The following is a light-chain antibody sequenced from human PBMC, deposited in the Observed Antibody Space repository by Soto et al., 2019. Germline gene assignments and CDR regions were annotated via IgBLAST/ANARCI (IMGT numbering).Light chain of an antibody. CDR2: STS. CDR3: QKYNSARET. V-gene: IGKV1-27*01. J-gene: IGKJ1*01. Sequence: DIQMTQSPSSLSASVGDRVTITCRASQAIDNYLAWYQQKPGKVPTVLIYSTSTLKSGVPSRFSGSGSGTDFTLTISSLQPDDVATYYCQKYNSARETFGQGTKVEI. CDR1: QAIDNY.